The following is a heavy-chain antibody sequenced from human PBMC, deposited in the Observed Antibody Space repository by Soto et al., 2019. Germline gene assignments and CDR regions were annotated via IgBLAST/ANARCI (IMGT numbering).Heavy chain of an antibody. D-gene: IGHD6-6*01. CDR1: GFTFSSYT. CDR3: ARGFVGSSSFYSFDY. CDR2: MSYDGSHI. J-gene: IGHJ4*02. Sequence: QVHLVESGGGVVQPGRSLRLSCVASGFTFSSYTIHWVRQAPGTGLEWVAVMSYDGSHIYYADSVEGRFTISRDNSRNTLYLQMNSLRVEDTAVYYCARGFVGSSSFYSFDYWGQGTLVTVSS. V-gene: IGHV3-30-3*01.